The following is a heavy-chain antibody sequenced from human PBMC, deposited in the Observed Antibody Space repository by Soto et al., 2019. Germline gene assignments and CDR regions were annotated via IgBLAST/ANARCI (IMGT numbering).Heavy chain of an antibody. CDR1: GGSFSGYY. Sequence: KPSETLSLTCTVYGGSFSGYYWNWIRQPPGKGLEWIGEINHSGSTNYNPSLKSRVTISVDTSKNQFSLKLSSVTAADTAVYYCAREGGNLNWFDPWGQGTLVT. CDR2: INHSGST. V-gene: IGHV4-34*01. J-gene: IGHJ5*02. D-gene: IGHD1-26*01. CDR3: AREGGNLNWFDP.